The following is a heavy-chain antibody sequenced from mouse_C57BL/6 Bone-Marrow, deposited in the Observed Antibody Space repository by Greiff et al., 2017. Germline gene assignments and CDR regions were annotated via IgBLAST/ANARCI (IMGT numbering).Heavy chain of an antibody. CDR2: YPGSGNTY. Sequence: VQLQQSGPELVKPGASVKMSCKASGYTFTDYYMHWVKQKPGKGLEWIGEIYPGSGNTYYNEKFKGKATLTADTSSSPAYMQLSSLTSEDSAVYFCANYGYDWFAYWGQGTLVTVSA. CDR1: YTFTDYYM. J-gene: IGHJ3*01. CDR3: NYGYDWFAY. V-gene: IGHV1-83*01. D-gene: IGHD2-2*01.